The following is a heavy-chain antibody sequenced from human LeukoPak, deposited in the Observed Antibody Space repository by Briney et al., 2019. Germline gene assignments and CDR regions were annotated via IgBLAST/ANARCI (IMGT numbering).Heavy chain of an antibody. CDR1: GFTFTDYW. CDR2: VKQDGSEQ. Sequence: GSLRLSCTASGFTFTDYWMGWVRQASGKGLEWLANVKQDGSEQFYLDSVKGRFTISRDNAKNSIYLEMNSLRAQDTAIYYCAKQAFWNYDSWGRGTLVIVSS. J-gene: IGHJ4*02. V-gene: IGHV3-7*01. D-gene: IGHD3-3*01. CDR3: AKQAFWNYDS.